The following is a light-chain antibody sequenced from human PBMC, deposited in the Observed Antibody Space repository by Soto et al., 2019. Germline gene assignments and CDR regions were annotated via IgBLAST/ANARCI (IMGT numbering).Light chain of an antibody. Sequence: DVVMTQSPLYLPVTLGQPTSISCRSNQSLVHSDGIAYFSWFQXRQGRSPRRXIYKVSNRDSGVPARFSGSGSGTDLAMKISRVEAEDVGVDYGMQGTHWPITFGQGTRLEIK. CDR1: QSLVHSDGIAY. CDR2: KVS. J-gene: IGKJ5*01. CDR3: MQGTHWPIT. V-gene: IGKV2-30*02.